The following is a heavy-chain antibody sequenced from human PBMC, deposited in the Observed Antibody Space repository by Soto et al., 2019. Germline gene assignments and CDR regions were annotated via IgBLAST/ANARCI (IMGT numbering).Heavy chain of an antibody. V-gene: IGHV4-59*12. CDR2: IYYSGST. Sequence: SETLSLTCTVSGGSISSYYWSWIRQPPGKGLEWIGYIYYSGSTNYNPSLKSRVTISVDTSKNQFSLKLSSVTAADTAVYYCARSPWGVTGTVFDYWGQGTLVTVSS. D-gene: IGHD1-20*01. CDR1: GGSISSYY. J-gene: IGHJ4*02. CDR3: ARSPWGVTGTVFDY.